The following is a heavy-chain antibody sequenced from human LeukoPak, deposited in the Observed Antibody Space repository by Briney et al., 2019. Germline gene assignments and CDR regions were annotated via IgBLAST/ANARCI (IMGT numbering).Heavy chain of an antibody. CDR3: ARGAVVTPRYYYYYGMDV. Sequence: PSETLSLTCTVSGGSISSYYWSWIRQPPGKGLEWIGYICYSGSTNYNPSLKSRVTISVDTSKNQFSLKLSSVTAADTAVYYCARGAVVTPRYYYYYGMDVWGQGTTVTVSS. CDR1: GGSISSYY. CDR2: ICYSGST. V-gene: IGHV4-59*12. J-gene: IGHJ6*02. D-gene: IGHD4-23*01.